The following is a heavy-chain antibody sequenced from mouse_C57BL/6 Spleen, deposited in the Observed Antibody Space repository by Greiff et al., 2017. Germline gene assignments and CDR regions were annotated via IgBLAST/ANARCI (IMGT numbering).Heavy chain of an antibody. CDR3: ARGGRDPFAY. V-gene: IGHV1-18*01. Sequence: VQLQQSGPELVKPGASVKIPCKASGYTFTDYNMDWVKQSHGKSLEWIGDINPNNGGTIYNQKFKGKATLTVDKSSSTAYMELRSLTSEDTAVYYCARGGRDPFAYWGQGTLVTVSA. J-gene: IGHJ3*01. CDR2: INPNNGGT. D-gene: IGHD3-3*01. CDR1: GYTFTDYN.